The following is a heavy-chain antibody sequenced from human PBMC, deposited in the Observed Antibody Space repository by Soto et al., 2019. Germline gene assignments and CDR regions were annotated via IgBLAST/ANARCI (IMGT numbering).Heavy chain of an antibody. CDR2: IYHSGTT. D-gene: IGHD2-2*01. CDR3: ARVRCSSTSCSMHYYYGMDV. CDR1: GYSISSGYY. Sequence: SETLSLTCAVSGYSISSGYYWGWMRQPPGKGLEWIGIIYHSGTTYYNPSLKGRVTISVDTSKKQFSLKLSSVTAADTAVYYCARVRCSSTSCSMHYYYGMDVWGQGTTVTVS. V-gene: IGHV4-38-2*01. J-gene: IGHJ6*02.